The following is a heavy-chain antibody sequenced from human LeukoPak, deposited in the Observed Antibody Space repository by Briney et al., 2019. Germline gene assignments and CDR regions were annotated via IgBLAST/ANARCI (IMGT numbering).Heavy chain of an antibody. CDR1: GFTFSSYW. D-gene: IGHD4-11*01. J-gene: IGHJ3*01. V-gene: IGHV3-23*01. Sequence: GGSLRLTCAASGFTFSSYWMSWVRQDPGKGLEWVSGISGSGGNTYYADSVKGRFTISRDNSKNTLYLQMNSLRAEDAAVYYCANEYSKGDVWGQGTTVTVSS. CDR3: ANEYSKGDV. CDR2: ISGSGGNT.